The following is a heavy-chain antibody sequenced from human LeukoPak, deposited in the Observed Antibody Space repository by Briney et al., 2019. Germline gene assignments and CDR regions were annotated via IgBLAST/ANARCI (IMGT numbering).Heavy chain of an antibody. J-gene: IGHJ4*02. CDR3: AKDRKVGATVFDY. D-gene: IGHD1-26*01. Sequence: GGSLRLSCAASGFTFSTYWMSWVRQAPGKGLEWVSAIHGSDDNTHYADSVKGRFTISRDKSKNTLYLQMNSLRADDTAVYYCAKDRKVGATVFDYWGQGTLVTVSS. CDR1: GFTFSTYW. CDR2: IHGSDDNT. V-gene: IGHV3-23*01.